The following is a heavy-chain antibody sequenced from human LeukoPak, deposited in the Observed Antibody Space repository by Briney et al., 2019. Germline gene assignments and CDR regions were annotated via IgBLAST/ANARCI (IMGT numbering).Heavy chain of an antibody. CDR2: IKQDGSEK. V-gene: IGHV3-7*01. CDR3: AGEEDNADEYLREDY. CDR1: GFPFSSYW. D-gene: IGHD2/OR15-2a*01. J-gene: IGHJ4*02. Sequence: GGSLRLSCAASGFPFSSYWMTWVRQAPGKGLEWVANIKQDGSEKYYVDSVKGRFTISRDNAKNSLYLQMNSLRAEDTAVYYCAGEEDNADEYLREDYWGQGILVTVSS.